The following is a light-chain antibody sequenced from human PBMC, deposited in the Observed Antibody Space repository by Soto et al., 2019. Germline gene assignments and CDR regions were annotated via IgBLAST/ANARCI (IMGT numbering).Light chain of an antibody. CDR1: SSDIGAYAY. V-gene: IGLV2-14*03. CDR3: GSYTRSNSVI. CDR2: DVN. J-gene: IGLJ2*01. Sequence: QSALTQPASVSGSPGQSIAISCTGTSSDIGAYAYVSWYQQHPGKIPKLIVFDVNYRPSGVSSRFSGSKSGNTASLTTSGLQAEDEADYYCGSYTRSNSVIFGGGTKVTVL.